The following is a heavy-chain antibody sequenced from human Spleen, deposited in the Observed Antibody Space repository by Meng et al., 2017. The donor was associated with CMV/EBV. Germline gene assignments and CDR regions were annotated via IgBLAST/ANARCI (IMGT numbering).Heavy chain of an antibody. D-gene: IGHD2-15*01. V-gene: IGHV3-30*02. CDR2: IRFDGSNK. CDR1: GFTFSNYG. Sequence: GESLKISCAASGFTFSNYGMHWVRQAPGKGLEWVAFIRFDGSNKYYAASVKGRFTISRDNSKNTLYLQMHTLGAEDTAVYYCSKGGGKWHFDYWGQGTLVTVSS. J-gene: IGHJ4*02. CDR3: SKGGGKWHFDY.